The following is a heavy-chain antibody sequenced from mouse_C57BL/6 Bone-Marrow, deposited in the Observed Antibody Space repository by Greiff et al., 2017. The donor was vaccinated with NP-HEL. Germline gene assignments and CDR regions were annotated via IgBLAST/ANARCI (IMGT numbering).Heavy chain of an antibody. D-gene: IGHD1-1*01. Sequence: QVHVKQPGAELVRPGSSVKLSCKASGYTFTSYWMDWVKQRPGQGLEWIGNIYPSDSETHYNQKFKDKATLTVDKSSSTAYMQLSSLTSEDSAVYYCAIYYGYYFDYWGQGTTLTVSS. J-gene: IGHJ2*01. CDR2: IYPSDSET. CDR1: GYTFTSYW. CDR3: AIYYGYYFDY. V-gene: IGHV1-61*01.